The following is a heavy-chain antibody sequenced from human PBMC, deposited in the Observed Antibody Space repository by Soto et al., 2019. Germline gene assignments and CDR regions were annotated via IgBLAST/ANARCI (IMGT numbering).Heavy chain of an antibody. CDR1: GGSLTSHY. Sequence: SETLSLTCSVSGGSLTSHYLSWIRQPPGKALEWIGYIYYTGRTHYNPSLKSRVTMSVDTSKNQFSLKVISVTAADTAVYYCARDRDILVVPPDKRRHFVHSGLDVWGQGTTVTVSS. CDR2: IYYTGRT. J-gene: IGHJ6*02. D-gene: IGHD2-2*01. V-gene: IGHV4-59*11. CDR3: ARDRDILVVPPDKRRHFVHSGLDV.